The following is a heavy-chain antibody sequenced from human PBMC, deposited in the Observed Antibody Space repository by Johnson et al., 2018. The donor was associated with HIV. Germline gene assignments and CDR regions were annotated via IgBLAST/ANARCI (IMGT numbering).Heavy chain of an antibody. CDR1: GFIVSNNY. J-gene: IGHJ3*02. V-gene: IGHV3-66*01. CDR3: ARVSLAYSYGYDAFDI. Sequence: EVQLVESGGGLVQPGGSLRLSCAASGFIVSNNYMNWVRQTPGKGLEWVSILHRDGTTYYADSVKGRFTISRDNSKNTLYLQMNSLRTEDTAVYYCARVSLAYSYGYDAFDIWGQGTMVTVSS. CDR2: LHRDGTT. D-gene: IGHD5-18*01.